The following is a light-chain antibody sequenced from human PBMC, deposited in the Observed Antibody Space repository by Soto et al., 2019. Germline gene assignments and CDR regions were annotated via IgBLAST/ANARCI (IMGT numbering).Light chain of an antibody. CDR3: QHYQSGPPTT. J-gene: IGKJ5*01. CDR1: QSVGTR. Sequence: EILLTQSPYTLSLSPGERATLSCRAAQSVGTRLAWYQHKTGQAPRLLISGASSRATGIPDRFTGSGSETSFTLTISRLEPEDFALYYCQHYQSGPPTTFGQGTRLEIK. V-gene: IGKV3-20*01. CDR2: GAS.